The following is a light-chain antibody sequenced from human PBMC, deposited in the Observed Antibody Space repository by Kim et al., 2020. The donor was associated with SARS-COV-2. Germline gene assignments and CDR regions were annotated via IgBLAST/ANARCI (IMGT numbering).Light chain of an antibody. V-gene: IGLV3-19*01. CDR3: NSRDSTSNHVV. Sequence: ALGQTVRSTCQGDSLRSYYASWYQQQPGQAPVLVIYGKNTRPSGIPDRFSGSSSGNTASLTITGARAEDEADYYCNSRDSTSNHVVFGGGTQLTVL. CDR2: GKN. J-gene: IGLJ2*01. CDR1: SLRSYY.